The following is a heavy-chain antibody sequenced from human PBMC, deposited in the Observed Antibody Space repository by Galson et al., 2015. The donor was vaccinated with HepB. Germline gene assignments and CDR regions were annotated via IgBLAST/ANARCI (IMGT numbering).Heavy chain of an antibody. D-gene: IGHD6-13*01. CDR2: IYYSGST. J-gene: IGHJ5*02. CDR1: GGSISSYY. CDR3: ARSPRREYSSSWLSHNWFDP. V-gene: IGHV4-59*01. Sequence: ETLSLTCTVSGGSISSYYWSWVRQPPGKGLEWIGYIYYSGSTNYNPSLKSRVTISVDTSKNQFSLKLSSVTAADTAVYYCARSPRREYSSSWLSHNWFDPWGQGTLVTVSS.